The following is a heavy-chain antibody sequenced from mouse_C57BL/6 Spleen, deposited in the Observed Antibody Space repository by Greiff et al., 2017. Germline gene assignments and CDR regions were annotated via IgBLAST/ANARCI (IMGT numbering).Heavy chain of an antibody. CDR3: ARVGDYGWDYYAMDY. CDR2: IYPSDSET. V-gene: IGHV1-61*01. CDR1: GYTFTSYW. D-gene: IGHD2-4*01. J-gene: IGHJ4*01. Sequence: QVQLQQPGAELVRPGSSVKLSCKASGYTFTSYWMDWVKQRPGQGLEWIGNIYPSDSETHYNQKFKDKATLTVDKSSSTAYMQLSSLTSEDSAVYYCARVGDYGWDYYAMDYWGQGTSVTVSS.